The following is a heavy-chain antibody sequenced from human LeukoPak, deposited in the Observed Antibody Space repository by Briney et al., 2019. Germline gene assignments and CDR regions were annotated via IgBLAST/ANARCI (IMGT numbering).Heavy chain of an antibody. CDR3: AASGSGSSDY. CDR1: GGSFSGYY. D-gene: IGHD3-10*01. V-gene: IGHV4-34*01. J-gene: IGHJ4*02. CDR2: INHSGST. Sequence: PSETLSFTCDVYGGSFSGYYWSWIRQPPGQGLEWIGEINHSGSTNYNPSLKSRVTISVDTSKNQFSLKLSSVTAADTAVYYCAASGSGSSDYWGQGTLVTVSS.